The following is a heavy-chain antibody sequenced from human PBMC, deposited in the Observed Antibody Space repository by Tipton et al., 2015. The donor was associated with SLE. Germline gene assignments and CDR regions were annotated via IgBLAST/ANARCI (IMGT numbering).Heavy chain of an antibody. V-gene: IGHV4-59*08. CDR2: INYSGST. D-gene: IGHD2-15*01. J-gene: IGHJ6*02. CDR3: ASRVKYCTGDSCYYYGLDV. CDR1: GGSIASYY. Sequence: GLVKPSETLSLTCTLSGGSIASYYWSWIRQPPGKGLEWIGYINYSGSTKYNPSLKSRGTISMDTSSNQFSLRLSSVTAADTAVYYCASRVKYCTGDSCYYYGLDVWGQGTTVTVSS.